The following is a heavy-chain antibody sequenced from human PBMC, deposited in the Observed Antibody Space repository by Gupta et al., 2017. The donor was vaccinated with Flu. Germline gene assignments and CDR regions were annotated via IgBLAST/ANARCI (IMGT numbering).Heavy chain of an antibody. CDR1: GFTFSSYS. J-gene: IGHJ2*01. CDR3: ARAWGGDYWYFDL. D-gene: IGHD2-21*01. CDR2: ISSSSSYI. Sequence: QLVASGGGLVKPVGSLRLSCAASGFTFSSYSMNWVRQAPGKGLEWVSSISSSSSYIYYADSVKGRFTISRDNAKNSLYLQMNSLRAEDTAVYYCARAWGGDYWYFDLWGRGTLVTVSS. V-gene: IGHV3-21*01.